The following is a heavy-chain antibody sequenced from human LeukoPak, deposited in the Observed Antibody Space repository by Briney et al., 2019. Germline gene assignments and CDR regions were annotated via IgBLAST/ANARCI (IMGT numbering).Heavy chain of an antibody. V-gene: IGHV3-74*01. D-gene: IGHD3-9*01. J-gene: IGHJ6*03. CDR2: IDNDGTDT. CDR3: TRGGFDHNMDV. Sequence: PGGPLRLSCAASGFSLSRYWMHWVRQAPGTGLVWVSYIDNDGTDTNYADSVRGRFTVSRDNAKNTLYLQMNGLRAEDTAVYYCTRGGFDHNMDVWGKGTTVT. CDR1: GFSLSRYW.